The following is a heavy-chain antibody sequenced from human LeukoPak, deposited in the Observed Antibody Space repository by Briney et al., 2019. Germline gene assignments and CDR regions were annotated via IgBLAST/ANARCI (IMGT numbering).Heavy chain of an antibody. V-gene: IGHV4-34*01. CDR1: GGSFSGYY. CDR3: ARAPGDNWFDP. J-gene: IGHJ5*02. Sequence: SETLSLTCAVYGGSFSGYYWSWIRQPPGKGLEWIGEINHSGSTNYNPSLKSRVIISVDTSKNQFSLKLSSVTAADTAVYYCARAPGDNWFDPWGQGTLVTVSS. CDR2: INHSGST.